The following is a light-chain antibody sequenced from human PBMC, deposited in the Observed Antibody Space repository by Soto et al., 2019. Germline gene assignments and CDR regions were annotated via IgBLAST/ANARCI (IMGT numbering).Light chain of an antibody. Sequence: QAVVTQEPSLTVSPGGTVTLTCASNTGAVTNGHYPYWFQQKPGQAPRTLIYDTSNKHSWTPARFSGSLLGGKPVLTLSGAQPEDEADYFCLISFGGARRVFGGGTKVTVL. V-gene: IGLV7-46*01. CDR2: DTS. J-gene: IGLJ2*01. CDR1: TGAVTNGHY. CDR3: LISFGGARRV.